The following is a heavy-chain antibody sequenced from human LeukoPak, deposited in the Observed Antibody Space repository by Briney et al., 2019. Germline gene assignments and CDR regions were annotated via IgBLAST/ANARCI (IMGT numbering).Heavy chain of an antibody. CDR3: AKDSARVIVPTGTPFDH. J-gene: IGHJ4*02. CDR1: GFTFSNYA. V-gene: IGHV3-23*01. Sequence: GGSLRLSCAASGFTFSNYAMSWVRQAPGKGLEWVSTISSSGGSTYDADSVKGRFTISRDNSKNTLYLQMNSLRAEDTAVYYCAKDSARVIVPTGTPFDHWGQGTLVTVSS. D-gene: IGHD6-13*01. CDR2: ISSSGGST.